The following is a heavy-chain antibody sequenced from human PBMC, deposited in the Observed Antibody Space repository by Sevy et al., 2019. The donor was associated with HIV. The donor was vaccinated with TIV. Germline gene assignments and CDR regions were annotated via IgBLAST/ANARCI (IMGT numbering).Heavy chain of an antibody. CDR2: ISYHGRNE. CDR1: GFSFSSYG. Sequence: GGSLRLSCAASGFSFSSYGMHWVRQAPGKGLEWVAVISYHGRNEFYGDSVKGRFTISRDNSKQTLYLQVNSLRAEDTAVYYCARDFTGFNGMDVWGQGTMVTVSS. J-gene: IGHJ6*02. CDR3: ARDFTGFNGMDV. V-gene: IGHV3-30*03. D-gene: IGHD3-9*01.